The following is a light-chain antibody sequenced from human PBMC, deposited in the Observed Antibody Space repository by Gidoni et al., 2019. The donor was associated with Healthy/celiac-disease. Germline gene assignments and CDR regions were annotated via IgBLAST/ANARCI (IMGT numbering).Light chain of an antibody. J-gene: IGKJ2*01. V-gene: IGKV1-5*01. CDR1: QSISSW. Sequence: GDRVTITCRASQSISSWLAWYQQKPGKAPKLLIYVASSLESGVPSRFSGSGSGTEFTLTISSLQPDDFATYYCQQYNSYPATFGQGTKLEIK. CDR2: VAS. CDR3: QQYNSYPAT.